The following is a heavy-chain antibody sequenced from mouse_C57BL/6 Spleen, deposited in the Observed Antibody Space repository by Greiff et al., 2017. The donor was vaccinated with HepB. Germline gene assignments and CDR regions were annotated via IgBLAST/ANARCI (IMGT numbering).Heavy chain of an antibody. Sequence: QVQLKQSGPELVKPGASVKISCKASGYAFSSSWMNWVKQRPGKGLEWIGRIYPGDGDTNYNGKFKGKATLTADKSSSTAYMQLSSLTSEDSAVYFCARQETGPYAMDYWGQGTSVTVSS. CDR2: IYPGDGDT. J-gene: IGHJ4*01. D-gene: IGHD4-1*01. CDR1: GYAFSSSW. CDR3: ARQETGPYAMDY. V-gene: IGHV1-82*01.